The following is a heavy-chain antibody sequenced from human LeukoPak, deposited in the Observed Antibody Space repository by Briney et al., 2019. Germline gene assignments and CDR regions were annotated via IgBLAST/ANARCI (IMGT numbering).Heavy chain of an antibody. CDR3: AKDRREYYYDSSGYYYY. V-gene: IGHV3-23*01. D-gene: IGHD3-22*01. J-gene: IGHJ4*02. Sequence: GGSLRLSCAASGFTFSSYAMGWVRQAPGKGLEGVSAISGSGGSTYYADSVKGRFTISRDNSKNTLYLQMNSLRAEDTAVYYCAKDRREYYYDSSGYYYYWGQGTLVTVSS. CDR1: GFTFSSYA. CDR2: ISGSGGST.